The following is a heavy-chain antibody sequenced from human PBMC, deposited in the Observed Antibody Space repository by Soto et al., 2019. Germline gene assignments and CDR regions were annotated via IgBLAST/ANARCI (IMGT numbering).Heavy chain of an antibody. V-gene: IGHV2-5*02. CDR1: VFSLSTSGVG. D-gene: IGHD6-13*01. CDR3: AHILGAASYYYCMDV. CDR2: IYWDDDK. J-gene: IGHJ6*02. Sequence: QITLKESGPTLVKPTQTLTLTCTFSVFSLSTSGVGVGWIRQPPGKALEWLALIYWDDDKRYSPSLKSRLTITKETYKDQVVLTMTNIDPVDTATYYCAHILGAASYYYCMDVLGQGTTVTVSS.